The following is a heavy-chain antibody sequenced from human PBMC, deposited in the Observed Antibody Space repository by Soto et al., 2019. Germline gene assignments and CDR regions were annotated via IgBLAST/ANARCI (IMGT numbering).Heavy chain of an antibody. J-gene: IGHJ5*02. Sequence: QVQLVQSGAEVKKPGASVKVSCKASGYTFTSYGISWVRQAPGQGLEWMGWISAYNGNTNYAQKLQGRGTMTTDTSTSTAYMELRSLRSDDTAVYYCARDQSIAAAGLFTAINNWFDPWGQGTLVTVSS. CDR3: ARDQSIAAAGLFTAINNWFDP. CDR1: GYTFTSYG. CDR2: ISAYNGNT. D-gene: IGHD6-13*01. V-gene: IGHV1-18*01.